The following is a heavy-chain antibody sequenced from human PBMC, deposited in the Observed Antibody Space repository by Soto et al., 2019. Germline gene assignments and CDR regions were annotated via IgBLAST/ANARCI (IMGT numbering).Heavy chain of an antibody. CDR3: ARRRGGDFDY. D-gene: IGHD6-25*01. V-gene: IGHV4-30-2*01. Sequence: SETLSLTCAVSGGSISSGGYSWSWIRQPPGKGLERIGYIYHSGSTYYNPSLKSRVTISVDRSKNQFSLKLSSVTAADTAVYYCARRRGGDFDYWGQGTQVTVSS. J-gene: IGHJ4*02. CDR2: IYHSGST. CDR1: GGSISSGGYS.